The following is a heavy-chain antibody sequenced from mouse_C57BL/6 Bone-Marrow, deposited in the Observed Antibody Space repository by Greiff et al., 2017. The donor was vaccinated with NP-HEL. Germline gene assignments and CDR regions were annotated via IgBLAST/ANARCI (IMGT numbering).Heavy chain of an antibody. CDR2: IRNKANGYTT. CDR1: GFTFTDYY. CDR3: ARYERGFAY. V-gene: IGHV7-3*01. J-gene: IGHJ3*01. Sequence: EVQGVESGGGLVQPGGSLSLSCAASGFTFTDYYMSWVRQPPGKALEWLGFIRNKANGYTTEYSASVKGRLTISRDNSQSILYLQMNALRAEDSATYYCARYERGFAYWGQGTLVTVSA.